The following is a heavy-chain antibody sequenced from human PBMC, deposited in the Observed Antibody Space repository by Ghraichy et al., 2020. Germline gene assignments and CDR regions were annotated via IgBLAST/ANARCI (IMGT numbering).Heavy chain of an antibody. J-gene: IGHJ6*02. CDR2: IDHSGRI. CDR3: SRATLRDGMDV. Sequence: SETLSLTCAVYGGSFRDYYWTWIRQPPGKGLEYIGEIDHSGRIDHNPSLRRRVTMSVDTSRNHFSLKLSSVTATDTAVYYCSRATLRDGMDVWGQGTTVIVSS. CDR1: GGSFRDYY. V-gene: IGHV4-34*01.